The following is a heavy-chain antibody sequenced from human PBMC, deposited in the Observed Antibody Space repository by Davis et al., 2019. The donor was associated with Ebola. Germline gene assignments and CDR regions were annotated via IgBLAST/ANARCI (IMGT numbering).Heavy chain of an antibody. Sequence: GESLKISCAASGFTFSSYSMNWVRQAPGKGLEWVSYISSSSSTIFYADSVKGRFTISRDNAKNSLYLQMNSLRAEDTAVYYCARVGGWPDYWGQGTLVTVSS. V-gene: IGHV3-48*01. CDR3: ARVGGWPDY. J-gene: IGHJ4*02. D-gene: IGHD6-19*01. CDR1: GFTFSSYS. CDR2: ISSSSSTI.